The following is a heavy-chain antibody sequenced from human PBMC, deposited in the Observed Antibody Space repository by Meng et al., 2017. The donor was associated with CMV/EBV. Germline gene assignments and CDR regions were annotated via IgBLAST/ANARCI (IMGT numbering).Heavy chain of an antibody. J-gene: IGHJ6*02. CDR3: ARGPLRYFDWLLSIPPNYYYYGMDV. D-gene: IGHD3-9*01. CDR1: GFTFSSYW. Sequence: GESLKISCAASGFTFSSYWMHWVRQAPGKGLVWVSRINSDGSSTSYADSVKGRFTISRDNAKNTLYLQMNSLRAEDTAVYYCARGPLRYFDWLLSIPPNYYYYGMDVWGQGTTVTVSS. CDR2: INSDGSST. V-gene: IGHV3-74*01.